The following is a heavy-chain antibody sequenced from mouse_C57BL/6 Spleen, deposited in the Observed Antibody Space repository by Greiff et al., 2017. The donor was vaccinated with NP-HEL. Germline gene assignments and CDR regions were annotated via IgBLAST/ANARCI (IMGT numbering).Heavy chain of an antibody. V-gene: IGHV1-26*01. CDR1: GYTFTDYY. Sequence: EVQLQQSGPELVKPGASVKISCKASGYTFTDYYMNWVKQSHGKSLEWIGDINPNNGGTSYNQKFKGKATLTVDKSSSTAYMELRSLTSEDSAVYYCADKLGRDYWGQGTSVTVSS. CDR3: ADKLGRDY. CDR2: INPNNGGT. D-gene: IGHD4-1*01. J-gene: IGHJ4*01.